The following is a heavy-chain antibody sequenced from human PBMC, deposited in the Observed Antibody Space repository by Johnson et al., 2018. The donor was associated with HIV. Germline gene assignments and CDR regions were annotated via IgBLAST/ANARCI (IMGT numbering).Heavy chain of an antibody. CDR2: ISYDGSNK. V-gene: IGHV3-30*18. CDR3: AKDLMYNWNDVGAFDI. Sequence: QVQLVESGGGVVQPGRSLRLSCAASGFTFSNAWMSWVRQAPGKGLEWVAVISYDGSNKYYADSVKGRFTISRDNSKNTLYLQMNSLRAEVTAVYYCAKDLMYNWNDVGAFDIWGQGTMVTVSS. D-gene: IGHD1-1*01. CDR1: GFTFSNAW. J-gene: IGHJ3*02.